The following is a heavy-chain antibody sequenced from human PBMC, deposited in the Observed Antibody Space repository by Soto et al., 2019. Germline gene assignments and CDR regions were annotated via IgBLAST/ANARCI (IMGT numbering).Heavy chain of an antibody. CDR3: ARDNGYSYGYTLDH. Sequence: PSETLSLTCTVSGGYISSYYWSWIRQPPGKGLEWIGYIYYSGSTNYNPSLKSRVTISVDTSKNQFSLKLSSVTAADTAVYYCARDNGYSYGYTLDHWGQGTRVTVS. CDR2: IYYSGST. J-gene: IGHJ4*02. V-gene: IGHV4-59*01. CDR1: GGYISSYY. D-gene: IGHD5-18*01.